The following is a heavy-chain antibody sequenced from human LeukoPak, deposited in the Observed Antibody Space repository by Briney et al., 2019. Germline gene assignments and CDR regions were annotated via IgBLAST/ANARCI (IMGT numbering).Heavy chain of an antibody. Sequence: PSQTLSLTCTVSSGSVSSGDYYWRWLRQHPGKGLERNGNICYSGSTYNIPSRKSRITMSLDTPKNLFPMKLSSGTAADSACYCCASQAPYYCDSNRGSPQRWGQGTLVTVSS. CDR2: ICYSGST. CDR1: SGSVSSGDYY. V-gene: IGHV4-31*03. J-gene: IGHJ1*01. D-gene: IGHD3-22*01. CDR3: ASQAPYYCDSNRGSPQR.